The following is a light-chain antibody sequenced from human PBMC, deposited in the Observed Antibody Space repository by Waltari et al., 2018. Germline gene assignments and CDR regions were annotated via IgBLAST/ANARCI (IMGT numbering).Light chain of an antibody. CDR2: GSS. V-gene: IGLV1-40*01. CDR3: QSYDSSLSGWV. CDR1: SSNTGAGYD. Sequence: QSVLTQSPSVSGAPGQSVTISCTGSSSNTGAGYDVHWYHQLPGKAPKPLIYGSSNRPSGVPDRFSGSKSGASASLAITGLQAEDEADYYCQSYDSSLSGWVFGGGTKLTVL. J-gene: IGLJ3*02.